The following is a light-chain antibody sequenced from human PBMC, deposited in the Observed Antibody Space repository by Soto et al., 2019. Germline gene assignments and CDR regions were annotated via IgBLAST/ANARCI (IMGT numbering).Light chain of an antibody. CDR3: AAWDDSLNGWV. CDR2: SDD. CDR1: NSNIGSNT. V-gene: IGLV1-44*01. J-gene: IGLJ3*02. Sequence: QSVLTQPPSASGTPGQRVTISCSGSNSNIGSNTVNWYQQLPGTAPQILLYSDDQRPSAVPDRFSGSKAGTSASLAISGLQSEDEADYYCAAWDDSLNGWVFGGGTKVTVL.